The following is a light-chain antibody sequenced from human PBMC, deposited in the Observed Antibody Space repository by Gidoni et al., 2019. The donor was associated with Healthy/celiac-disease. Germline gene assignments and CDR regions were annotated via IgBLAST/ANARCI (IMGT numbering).Light chain of an antibody. CDR2: DAS. V-gene: IGKV3-11*01. Sequence: EIVLTQSPATLSLSPGERATLSCRASQSVSSYLAWYQRKPGQDPRLLIYDASNRATGIPARCSGSGSGTDFTITISSLEPEEFAVYYCQQRSNWWTFGQGTKVEIK. CDR3: QQRSNWWT. CDR1: QSVSSY. J-gene: IGKJ1*01.